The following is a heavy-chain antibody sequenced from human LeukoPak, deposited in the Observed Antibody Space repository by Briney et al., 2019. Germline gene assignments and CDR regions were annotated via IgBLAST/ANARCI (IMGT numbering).Heavy chain of an antibody. D-gene: IGHD3-22*01. CDR2: IYTSGST. CDR1: GGSISSYY. V-gene: IGHV4-4*07. J-gene: IGHJ4*02. CDR3: ARDGNSSPSYYFDY. Sequence: SETLSLTCTVSGGSISSYYWSWIRQPAGKGLEWIGRIYTSGSTNYNPSLKSRVTMSVDTSKNQFYLKLSSVTAAETAVYYCARDGNSSPSYYFDYWGQGTLVTVSS.